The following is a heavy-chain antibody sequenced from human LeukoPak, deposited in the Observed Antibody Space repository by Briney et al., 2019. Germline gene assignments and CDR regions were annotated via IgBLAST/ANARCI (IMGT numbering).Heavy chain of an antibody. CDR1: GFTFSNYG. CDR3: AKDTYGGKSLADY. CDR2: IWYDGSNK. D-gene: IGHD2-8*01. J-gene: IGHJ4*02. Sequence: PGGSLRLSCAASGFTFSNYGMHWVRQAPGKGLEWVAIIWYDGSNKYYADSVKGRFTISRDNSKNTLYLQINSLRAEDTAMYYCAKDTYGGKSLADYWGQGTLVTVSS. V-gene: IGHV3-33*06.